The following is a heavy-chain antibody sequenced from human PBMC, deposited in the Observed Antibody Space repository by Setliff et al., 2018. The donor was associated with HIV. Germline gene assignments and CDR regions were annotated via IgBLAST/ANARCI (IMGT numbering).Heavy chain of an antibody. CDR3: ARHTVFVRYFDH. CDR1: GVSVNNDDDY. Sequence: PSETLSLTCAVSGVSVNNDDDYWGWIRQPPGKGLEWIGEINHSGSTNYNPSLKSRVTISVDTSKNQFSLKLSSATAADTAVYYCARHTVFVRYFDHWGQGMLVTVSS. CDR2: INHSGST. J-gene: IGHJ4*02. V-gene: IGHV4-34*01. D-gene: IGHD2-2*02.